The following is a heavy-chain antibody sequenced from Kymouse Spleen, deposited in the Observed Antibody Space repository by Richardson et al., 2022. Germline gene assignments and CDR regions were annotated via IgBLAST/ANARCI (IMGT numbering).Heavy chain of an antibody. J-gene: IGHJ6*02. Sequence: QVQLVQSGAEVKKPGASVKVSCKASGYTFTSYAMHWVRQAPGQRLEWMGWINAGNGNTKYSQKFQGRVTITRDTSASTAYMELSSLRSEDTAVYYCARDRGYSYGYYYYYGMDVWGQGTTVTVSS. V-gene: IGHV1-3*01. CDR3: ARDRGYSYGYYYYYGMDV. CDR2: INAGNGNT. CDR1: GYTFTSYA. D-gene: IGHD5-18,IGHD5-18*01.